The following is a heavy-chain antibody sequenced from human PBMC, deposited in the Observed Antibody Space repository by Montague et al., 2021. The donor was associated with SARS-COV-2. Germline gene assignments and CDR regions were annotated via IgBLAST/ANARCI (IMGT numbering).Heavy chain of an antibody. V-gene: IGHV4-31*02. Sequence: SGSTYYNPSLKSRVTISVDTSKNQFSLKLSSVTAAATAVYYCARAPTIFGVVISAFDIWGQGTMVTVSS. D-gene: IGHD3-3*01. CDR3: ARAPTIFGVVISAFDI. J-gene: IGHJ3*02. CDR2: SGST.